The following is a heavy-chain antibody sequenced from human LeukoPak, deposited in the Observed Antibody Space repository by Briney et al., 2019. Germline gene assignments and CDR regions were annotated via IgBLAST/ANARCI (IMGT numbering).Heavy chain of an antibody. V-gene: IGHV3-23*01. CDR3: AKDKEGIAVAGIAFDI. D-gene: IGHD6-19*01. J-gene: IGHJ3*02. CDR2: ISGSGGST. Sequence: GGSLRLSCAASGFIFSSYAMSWVRQAPGKGLEWVSAISGSGGSTYYADSVKGRFTISRDNSKNTLYLQMNSLRAEDTAVYYCAKDKEGIAVAGIAFDIWGQGTMVTVSS. CDR1: GFIFSSYA.